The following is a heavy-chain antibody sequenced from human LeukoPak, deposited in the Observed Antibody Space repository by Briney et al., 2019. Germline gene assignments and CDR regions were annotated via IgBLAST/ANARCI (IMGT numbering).Heavy chain of an antibody. J-gene: IGHJ4*02. D-gene: IGHD2-15*01. V-gene: IGHV1-69*04. CDR2: IIPILGIA. CDR3: ARDSVVVAAPGTFDY. CDR1: GGTFSSYA. Sequence: ASVKVSCKASGGTFSSYAISWVRQAPGQGLEWMGRIIPILGIANYAQKFQGRVTITADKSTSTAYMELSSLRSEDTAVYYCARDSVVVAAPGTFDYWGQGTLVTVSS.